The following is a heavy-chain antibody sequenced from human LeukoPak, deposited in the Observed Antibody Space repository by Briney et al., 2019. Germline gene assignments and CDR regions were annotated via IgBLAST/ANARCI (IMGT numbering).Heavy chain of an antibody. J-gene: IGHJ1*01. D-gene: IGHD2-21*02. Sequence: GASVKVSCKASGYTFTSYAMHWVRQAPGQRLEWMGWINAGNGNTKYSQKFQGRVTITRDTSASTAYMELSSLRSEDTTVYYRAREGVVVTAIRSEYFQHWGQGTLVTVSS. CDR3: AREGVVVTAIRSEYFQH. V-gene: IGHV1-3*01. CDR2: INAGNGNT. CDR1: GYTFTSYA.